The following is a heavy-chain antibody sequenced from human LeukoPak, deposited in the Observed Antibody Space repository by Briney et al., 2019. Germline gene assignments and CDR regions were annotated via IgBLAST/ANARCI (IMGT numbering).Heavy chain of an antibody. CDR2: IYYSGST. CDR3: ARIHRYCSGGACYVLDS. V-gene: IGHV4-59*12. D-gene: IGHD2-15*01. J-gene: IGHJ4*02. Sequence: NTSETLSLTCTVSGGSISSYYWSWIRQPPGKGLEWIGYIYYSGSTNYNPSLKSRVTISVDTSKNQFSLKLSSVTAADTAVYYCARIHRYCSGGACYVLDSWGQGTLVAVSS. CDR1: GGSISSYY.